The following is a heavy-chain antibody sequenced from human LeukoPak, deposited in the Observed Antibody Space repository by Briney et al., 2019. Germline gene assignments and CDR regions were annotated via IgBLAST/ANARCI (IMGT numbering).Heavy chain of an antibody. CDR3: AKTGERDY. J-gene: IGHJ4*02. CDR2: IKEDGTQK. CDR1: GFTFDDYG. Sequence: PGGSLRLSCAASGFTFDDYGMSWVRQAPGKGPEWVANIKEDGTQKYYVDSVRGRFTISRDNAENSLYLQMNSLRDEDTAVYYCAKTGERDYWGRGTLVTVSS. V-gene: IGHV3-7*01. D-gene: IGHD7-27*01.